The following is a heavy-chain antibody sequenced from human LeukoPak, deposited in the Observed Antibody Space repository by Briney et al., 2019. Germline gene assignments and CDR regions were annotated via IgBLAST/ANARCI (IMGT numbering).Heavy chain of an antibody. CDR2: MCYRGST. D-gene: IGHD3-9*01. CDR1: GGSFSGYY. V-gene: IGHV4-59*08. J-gene: IGHJ5*02. Sequence: PSETLSLTCTVSGGSFSGYYGSWIRQPRGKGLEGSGYMCYRGSTSYNPSLKSRVTLSGDTSKTQFSPKLSSVPAADTAVYYCATHYADILTGYYTLNWFDTWGQGTLVTVSS. CDR3: ATHYADILTGYYTLNWFDT.